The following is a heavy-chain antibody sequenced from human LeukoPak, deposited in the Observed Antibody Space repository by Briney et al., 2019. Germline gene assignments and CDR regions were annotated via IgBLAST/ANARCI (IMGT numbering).Heavy chain of an antibody. CDR3: ARGGSYSYFDY. Sequence: GGSLRLSCVASGFTFSNYWMNWVRQAPGKGLEWVGRTRNKANSYTTEYAASVKGRFTISRDDSKNSLYLQMNSLKTEDTAVYYCARGGSYSYFDYWGQGTLVTVSS. J-gene: IGHJ4*02. V-gene: IGHV3-72*01. CDR1: GFTFSNYW. D-gene: IGHD1-26*01. CDR2: TRNKANSYTT.